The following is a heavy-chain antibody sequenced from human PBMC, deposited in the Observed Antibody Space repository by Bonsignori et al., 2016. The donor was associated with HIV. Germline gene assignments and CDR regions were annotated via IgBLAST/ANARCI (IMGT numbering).Heavy chain of an antibody. V-gene: IGHV4-39*01. CDR3: ARHYSDTNVSPTLFDS. CDR2: IYHTGTT. J-gene: IGHJ4*02. D-gene: IGHD2-8*01. Sequence: WIRQPPGKGLEWIANIYHTGTTYYNPSLKFRLTASLDTSKNLFSLKLSSVTAADTAVYYCARHYSDTNVSPTLFDSWGQGTLVTVSS.